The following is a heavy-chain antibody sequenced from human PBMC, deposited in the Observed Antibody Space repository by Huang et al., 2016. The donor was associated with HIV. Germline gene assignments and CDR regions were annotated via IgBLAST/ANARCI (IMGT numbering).Heavy chain of an antibody. V-gene: IGHV1-18*01. CDR2: ISPYNDYT. Sequence: QLVQSEAEVKKPGASVTVSCKVSGYSFTLYVISWVRQAPGQGRGWMGWISPYNDYTNYEQKFKGRVTMTTYTSTSTVYMDLRSLRSGDTAVYYCARDLYGNGGYDSEGYWGQGTLVTVSS. J-gene: IGHJ4*02. CDR3: ARDLYGNGGYDSEGY. CDR1: GYSFTLYV. D-gene: IGHD5-12*01.